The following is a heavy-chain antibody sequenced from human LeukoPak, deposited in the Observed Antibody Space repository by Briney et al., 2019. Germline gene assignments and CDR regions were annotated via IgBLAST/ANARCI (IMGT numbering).Heavy chain of an antibody. Sequence: GGSLRLSCAASGFTFSSYAMSWVRQAPGKGLEWVSAISGSGGSTYYADSVKGRFTISRDNSKNSLYLQMNSLRAEDTAVYYCAKTHTAGYYDFWSGYYPFDYWGQGTLVTVSS. CDR1: GFTFSSYA. CDR3: AKTHTAGYYDFWSGYYPFDY. J-gene: IGHJ4*02. V-gene: IGHV3-23*01. CDR2: ISGSGGST. D-gene: IGHD3-3*01.